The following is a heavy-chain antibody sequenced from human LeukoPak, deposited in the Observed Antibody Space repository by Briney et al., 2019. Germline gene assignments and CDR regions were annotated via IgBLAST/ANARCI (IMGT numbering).Heavy chain of an antibody. J-gene: IGHJ4*02. CDR3: ARERFGELI. CDR2: IKEDGSDR. D-gene: IGHD3-10*01. Sequence: PGGSLRLSCTASEFTFSNYWMTWARQAPGKGPEWVANIKEDGSDRYYVDSVKGRFTISRDNAKKSVYLQMNSLRAEDTAVYYCARERFGELIWGQGTLVTVSS. V-gene: IGHV3-7*01. CDR1: EFTFSNYW.